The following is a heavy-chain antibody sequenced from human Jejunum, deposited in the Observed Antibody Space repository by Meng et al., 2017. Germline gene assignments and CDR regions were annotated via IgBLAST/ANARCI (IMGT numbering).Heavy chain of an antibody. CDR2: IFPTEST. J-gene: IGHJ4*02. V-gene: IGHV4-38-2*02. D-gene: IGHD6-13*01. Sequence: GSLRLSCTVSGYSISGGYYWGWIRQSPGKGLEWIGSIFPTESTYYSPTLKSRLTISMDTSKNQFSLNLGSVTAADTAVYYCGRSSSSQYFIDYWGRG. CDR3: GRSSSSQYFIDY. CDR1: GYSISGGYY.